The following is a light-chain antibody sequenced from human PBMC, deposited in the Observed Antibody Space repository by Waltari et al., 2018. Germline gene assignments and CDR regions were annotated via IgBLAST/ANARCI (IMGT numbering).Light chain of an antibody. Sequence: QSALTQPASVSGSPGQSLTISCAGTTSDIGTYNFVAWYQQLPGKVPKLIFYDVNKRPSGVSNRFSGSKSGNTASLTISGLLAEDEADYYCASYMTSYTWVFGGGTRLAVL. CDR3: ASYMTSYTWV. J-gene: IGLJ3*02. CDR1: TSDIGTYNF. V-gene: IGLV2-14*03. CDR2: DVN.